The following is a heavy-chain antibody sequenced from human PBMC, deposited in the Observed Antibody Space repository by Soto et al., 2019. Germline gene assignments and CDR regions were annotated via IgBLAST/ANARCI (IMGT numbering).Heavy chain of an antibody. CDR1: GYSFTSYW. V-gene: IGHV5-10-1*01. CDR2: IDPSDSYT. Sequence: GESLKISCNGSGYSFTSYWISWVRQMPGKGLEWMGRIDPSDSYTNYSPSFQGHVTISADKSISTAYLQWSSLKASDTAMYYCARHPIAARTSDYYYYGMDVWGQGTKVTVYS. J-gene: IGHJ6*02. CDR3: ARHPIAARTSDYYYYGMDV. D-gene: IGHD6-6*01.